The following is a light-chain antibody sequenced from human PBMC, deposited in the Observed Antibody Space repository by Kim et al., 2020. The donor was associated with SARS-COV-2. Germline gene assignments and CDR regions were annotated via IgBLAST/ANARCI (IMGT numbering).Light chain of an antibody. V-gene: IGKV3-20*01. CDR1: QRLRRSY. CDR3: QLYGSSPFA. Sequence: LYPGERPSLFCWSSQRLRRSYLASEQPRTGPAPSHLIYGASRPTGIPDRFSGSGSGTDFTVTISSLEPEDFAVYYCQLYGSSPFAFGPGTKVDIK. J-gene: IGKJ3*01. CDR2: GAS.